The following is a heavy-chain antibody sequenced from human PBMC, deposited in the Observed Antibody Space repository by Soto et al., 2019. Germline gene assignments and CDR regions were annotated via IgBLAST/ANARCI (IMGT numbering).Heavy chain of an antibody. CDR1: GGSISSGGYS. J-gene: IGHJ4*02. Sequence: PSETLSLTCAVSGGSISSGGYSWSWIRQPPGKGLEWIGYIYHSVSTYYNPSLKSRVTISVDRSKNQFSLKLSSVTAADTAVYYCARDRGSSGRPYYLDYWGQGTLVTVSS. V-gene: IGHV4-30-2*01. D-gene: IGHD6-19*01. CDR2: IYHSVST. CDR3: ARDRGSSGRPYYLDY.